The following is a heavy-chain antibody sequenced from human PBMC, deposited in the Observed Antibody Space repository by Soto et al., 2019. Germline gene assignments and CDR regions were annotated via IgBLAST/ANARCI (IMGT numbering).Heavy chain of an antibody. V-gene: IGHV2-26*01. CDR3: VRMNADSYQFYYAMDV. CDR1: GFSLTTGRMG. D-gene: IGHD2-2*01. Sequence: QVTLKESGPVLVKPTETLTLTCTVSGFSLTTGRMGVSWIRQPPGKALEWLAHIFSDAERSYSTSMQSRLIISKDTSGSQVVLSMTNVDPVDTGTYYCVRMNADSYQFYYAMDVWGHGTTVTVSS. CDR2: IFSDAER. J-gene: IGHJ6*02.